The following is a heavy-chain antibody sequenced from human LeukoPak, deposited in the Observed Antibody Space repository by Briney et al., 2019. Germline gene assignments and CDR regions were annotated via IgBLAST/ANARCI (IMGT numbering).Heavy chain of an antibody. CDR2: IRYDGSNK. D-gene: IGHD2-2*01. V-gene: IGHV3-30*02. J-gene: IGHJ4*02. CDR3: AKRGSTSWDYFDY. CDR1: GFTFSSYG. Sequence: GGPLRLSCAASGFTFSSYGMHWVGQAPRKGLEWVAFIRYDGSNKYYADSVKGRFTISRDNSKNTLYLQMNSLRAEDTAVYYCAKRGSTSWDYFDYWGQGTLVTVSS.